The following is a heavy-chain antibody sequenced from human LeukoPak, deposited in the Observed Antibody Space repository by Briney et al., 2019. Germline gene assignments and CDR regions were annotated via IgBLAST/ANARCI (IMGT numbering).Heavy chain of an antibody. CDR3: ARDYGDYPYNWFDP. V-gene: IGHV1-2*02. J-gene: IGHJ5*02. D-gene: IGHD4-17*01. CDR1: GYTFTGYY. CDR2: VNPNSGGT. Sequence: ASVKVSCKTSGYTFTGYYIHWVRQAPGQGLEWMGWVNPNSGGTNYAQKFQGRVTMTRDTSITTAYMELSRLRSDDTAVYYCARDYGDYPYNWFDPWGQGTLVTVSS.